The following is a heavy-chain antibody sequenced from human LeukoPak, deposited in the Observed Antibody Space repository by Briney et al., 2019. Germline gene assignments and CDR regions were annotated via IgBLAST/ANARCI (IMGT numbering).Heavy chain of an antibody. Sequence: PSETLSLTCTVSGGSISSYYWSWIRQPPGKGLEWIGYIYYSGSTNYNPSLKSRVTISVDTSKNQFSLKLSSVTAADTAVYYCATRRGGYGDFDYWGQGTLVTVSS. D-gene: IGHD1-1*01. CDR2: IYYSGST. CDR3: ATRRGGYGDFDY. V-gene: IGHV4-59*08. CDR1: GGSISSYY. J-gene: IGHJ4*02.